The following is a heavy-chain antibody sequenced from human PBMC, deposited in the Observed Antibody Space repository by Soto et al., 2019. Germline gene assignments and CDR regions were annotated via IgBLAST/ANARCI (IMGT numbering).Heavy chain of an antibody. D-gene: IGHD2-15*01. CDR2: ISYTGAT. CDR3: ARGGPVSVSPAWQLLGYFDY. Sequence: WTWIRQFPGNGLEGIAYISYTGATYYNPSLKSRVTILADTSKNQFSLKLNSVPSAYTAAYYCARGGPVSVSPAWQLLGYFDYWGQGTLVTVSA. J-gene: IGHJ4*02. V-gene: IGHV4-31*02.